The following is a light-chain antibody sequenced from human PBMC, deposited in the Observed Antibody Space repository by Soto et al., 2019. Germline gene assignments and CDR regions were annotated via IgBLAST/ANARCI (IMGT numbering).Light chain of an antibody. J-gene: IGLJ3*02. CDR2: EVT. CDR3: SSYTSSDTWV. V-gene: IGLV2-14*01. Sequence: QSALTQPASVSGSPGQSITISCTGTSSDVGGYNYVSWFPQHPGQVPKLTIYEVTNRPSGVSNRFSGSKSGNTASLTISGLQPEDEADYYCSSYTSSDTWVFGGGTKLTVL. CDR1: SSDVGGYNY.